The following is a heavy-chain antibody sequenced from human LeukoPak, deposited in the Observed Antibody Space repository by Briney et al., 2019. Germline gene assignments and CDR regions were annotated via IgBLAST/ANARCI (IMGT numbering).Heavy chain of an antibody. V-gene: IGHV3-15*01. CDR2: IKSKTDGGTT. CDR1: GFTFTSYW. D-gene: IGHD3-3*01. J-gene: IGHJ4*02. CDR3: TTGLRLFPLDY. Sequence: GGSLRLSCATSGFTFTSYWMHWVRQAPGKGLEWVGRIKSKTDGGTTDYAAPVKGRFTISRDDSKNTLYLQMNSLKTEDTAVYYCTTGLRLFPLDYWGQGTLVTVSS.